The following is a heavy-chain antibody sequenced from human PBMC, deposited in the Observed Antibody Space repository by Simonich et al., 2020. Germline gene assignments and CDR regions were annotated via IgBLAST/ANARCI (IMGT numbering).Heavy chain of an antibody. CDR2: IYYSGST. CDR1: GGSISSYY. J-gene: IGHJ2*01. V-gene: IGHV4-59*08. D-gene: IGHD2-21*02. CDR3: ARYKFWGEVVTAIPGYWYFDL. Sequence: QVQLQESGPGLVKPSETLSLTCTVSGGSISSYYWSWIRQPPGKGLEWIGYIYYSGSTNYNPSLKIRVTISVDTAKNQFSLKLSSVTAADTAVYYCARYKFWGEVVTAIPGYWYFDLWGRGTLVTVSS.